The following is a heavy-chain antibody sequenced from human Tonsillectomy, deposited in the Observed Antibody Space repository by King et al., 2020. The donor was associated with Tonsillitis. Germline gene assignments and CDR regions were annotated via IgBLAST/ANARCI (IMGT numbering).Heavy chain of an antibody. CDR3: ARGGVRFHYDY. CDR1: GGSISSYY. CDR2: IYYSGTT. D-gene: IGHD2-21*01. Sequence: QLQESGPGLVKPSETLSLTCTVSGGSISSYYWSWILQPPGKGLEWIGFIYYSGTTNYNPSLKRRVALSIDTSKNHFSLNLNSVTAADPAVDYCARGGVRFHYDYWGQGTLVTVSS. J-gene: IGHJ4*02. V-gene: IGHV4-59*01.